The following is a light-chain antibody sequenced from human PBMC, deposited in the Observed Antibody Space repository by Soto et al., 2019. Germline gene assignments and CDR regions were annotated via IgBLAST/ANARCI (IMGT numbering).Light chain of an antibody. CDR1: SSNIGSGYN. V-gene: IGLV1-40*01. Sequence: QLVLTQPPSVSGAPGQRVTISCTGSSSNIGSGYNVHWYQQLPGTAPKLLIYDNNNRPSGVPDRFSGSKSGTSASLAITGLQGADEADYYCQSCDTGLVVFGGGTKLTVL. CDR2: DNN. J-gene: IGLJ2*01. CDR3: QSCDTGLVV.